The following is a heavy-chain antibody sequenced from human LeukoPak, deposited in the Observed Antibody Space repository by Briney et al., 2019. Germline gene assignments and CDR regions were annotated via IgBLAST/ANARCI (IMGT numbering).Heavy chain of an antibody. CDR1: GYSISSGYY. J-gene: IGHJ6*03. D-gene: IGHD6-19*01. CDR2: IYHSGST. Sequence: SETLSLTCTVSGYSISSGYYWGWIRQPPGKGLEWIGSIYHSGSTYYNPSLKSRVTISVDTSTNQFSLNLTSVTAADTAVYYCATQQWGFYYMDVWGKGTTVTVSS. CDR3: ATQQWGFYYMDV. V-gene: IGHV4-38-2*02.